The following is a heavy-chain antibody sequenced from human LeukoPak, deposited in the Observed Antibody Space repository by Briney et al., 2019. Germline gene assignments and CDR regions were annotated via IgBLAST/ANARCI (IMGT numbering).Heavy chain of an antibody. CDR2: INHSVST. CDR1: GGSFSGYY. J-gene: IGHJ5*02. D-gene: IGHD1-26*01. V-gene: IGHV4-34*01. CDR3: ARAPPSRIVGATKRFDP. Sequence: SETLSLTCAVSGGSFSGYYWSWIRQPPGKGLEWSGEINHSVSTNYNPSLKSRVTISVDTSKNQFSLKLSSVTAADTAVYYCARAPPSRIVGATKRFDPWGQGTLVTVSS.